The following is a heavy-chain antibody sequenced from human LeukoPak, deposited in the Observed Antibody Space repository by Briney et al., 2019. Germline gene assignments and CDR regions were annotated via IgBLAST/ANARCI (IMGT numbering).Heavy chain of an antibody. CDR1: GFTFSSYG. CDR2: IWYDGSNK. V-gene: IGHV3-33*01. CDR3: ARPIAAAGYYYGMDV. J-gene: IGHJ6*02. Sequence: GRSLRLSCAASGFTFSSYGMHWVRQAPGKGLEWVAVIWYDGSNKYYADSVKGRFTISRDNSKNTLYLQMSSLRAEDTAVYYCARPIAAAGYYYGMDVWGQGTTVTVSS. D-gene: IGHD6-13*01.